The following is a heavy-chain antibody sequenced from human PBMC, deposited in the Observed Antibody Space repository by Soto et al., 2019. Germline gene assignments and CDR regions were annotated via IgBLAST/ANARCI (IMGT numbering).Heavy chain of an antibody. CDR1: GFSFSSYG. J-gene: IGHJ4*02. D-gene: IGHD2-15*01. CDR3: ATERKDCSVKGGFAF. Sequence: QVQLVESGGGVVQPGRSLRLSCAASGFSFSSYGMNRVRQAPGKGLEWVAVIWYDGSTKYYADSVKGRLTISRDNSRNTLYLQMSSLRAEDTAVYYCATERKDCSVKGGFAFGGQGALFTVSS. V-gene: IGHV3-33*01. CDR2: IWYDGSTK.